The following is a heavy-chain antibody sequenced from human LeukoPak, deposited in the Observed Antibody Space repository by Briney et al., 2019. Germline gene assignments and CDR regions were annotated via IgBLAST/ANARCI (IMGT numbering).Heavy chain of an antibody. CDR2: ISGSGGGT. CDR1: GFAVSNNY. D-gene: IGHD5-12*01. V-gene: IGHV3-23*01. CDR3: AKARGGIVATIIDH. Sequence: GGSLRLSCAASGFAVSNNYMTWVRQAPGRGLEWVSGISGSGGGTYYADSVKGRFTISRDNSKNTLWLQMNSLRAEDTAVYYCAKARGGIVATIIDHWGQGTLVTVSS. J-gene: IGHJ4*02.